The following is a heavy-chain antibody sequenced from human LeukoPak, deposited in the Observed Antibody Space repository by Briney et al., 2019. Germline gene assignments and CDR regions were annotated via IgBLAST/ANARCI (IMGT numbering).Heavy chain of an antibody. D-gene: IGHD3-10*01. CDR2: ISSSGSTI. J-gene: IGHJ4*02. CDR3: ARVIGGTMVRGVIKGWLSN. V-gene: IGHV3-11*01. CDR1: GFTFSDYY. Sequence: PGGSLRLSCAASGFTFSDYYMSWNRQAPGKGLEWVSYISSSGSTIYYADSVKGRFTISRDSAKNSLYLQMNSLRAEDTAVYYCARVIGGTMVRGVIKGWLSNWGQGTLVTVSS.